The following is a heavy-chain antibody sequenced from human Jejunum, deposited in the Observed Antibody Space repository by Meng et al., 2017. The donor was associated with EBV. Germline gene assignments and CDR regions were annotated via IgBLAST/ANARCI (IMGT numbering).Heavy chain of an antibody. V-gene: IGHV4-30-2*01. CDR1: GDSITRGAYL. Sequence: QLQLQESGSGLVKSSQTLSLTCAVSGDSITRGAYLWSWIRQPPGKGLEWIGNIYHIGSTYYNPSLKSRVTISVDRSKNQFSLKLTSVTAADTAVYYCARGGPDFGDYVPFDYWGQGTLVTVSS. CDR2: IYHIGST. CDR3: ARGGPDFGDYVPFDY. J-gene: IGHJ4*02. D-gene: IGHD4-17*01.